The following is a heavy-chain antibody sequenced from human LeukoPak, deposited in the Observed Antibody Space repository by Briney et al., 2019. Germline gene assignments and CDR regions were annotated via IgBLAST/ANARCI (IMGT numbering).Heavy chain of an antibody. D-gene: IGHD6-19*01. CDR2: INPNSGGT. CDR3: ARPKYGSGWYDDAFDI. V-gene: IGHV1-2*02. Sequence: ASVKVSCKASGYTFTGYYMHWVRQAPGQGLEWMGWINPNSGGTNYAQKFQGRVTMTRDTSISTAYMELSRLRSDDTAVYYCARPKYGSGWYDDAFDIWGQGTMVTVSS. CDR1: GYTFTGYY. J-gene: IGHJ3*02.